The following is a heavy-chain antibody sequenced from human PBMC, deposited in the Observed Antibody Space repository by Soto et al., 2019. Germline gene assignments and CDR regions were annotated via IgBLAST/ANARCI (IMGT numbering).Heavy chain of an antibody. Sequence: SVKVSCKASGGTFSSYAINWVRQAPGQGLEWMGGIIPIFGTANYAQKFQGRVTITADESTSTAYMELSSLRSEDTAVYYCARGGQDYYDSSGYSRYFDYWGQGTLVTVSS. CDR2: IIPIFGTA. V-gene: IGHV1-69*13. J-gene: IGHJ4*02. CDR3: ARGGQDYYDSSGYSRYFDY. D-gene: IGHD3-22*01. CDR1: GGTFSSYA.